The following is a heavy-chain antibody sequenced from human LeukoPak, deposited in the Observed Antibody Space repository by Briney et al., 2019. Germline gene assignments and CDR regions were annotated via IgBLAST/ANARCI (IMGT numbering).Heavy chain of an antibody. V-gene: IGHV4-38-2*02. CDR1: GYSISSGYF. J-gene: IGHJ4*02. CDR2: IYHRGSA. Sequence: PSETLSLTCTVSGYSISSGYFWGWIRQPPGRGLEWIGSIYHRGSAYYNPSLKSRVTISVDTSKNQFSLKLTSVTAADTALYYCARDWPTTVTTDYWGQGTLVTVSS. CDR3: ARDWPTTVTTDY. D-gene: IGHD4-17*01.